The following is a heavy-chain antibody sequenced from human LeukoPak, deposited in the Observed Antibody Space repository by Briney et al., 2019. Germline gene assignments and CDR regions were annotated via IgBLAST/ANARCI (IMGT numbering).Heavy chain of an antibody. V-gene: IGHV4-59*01. CDR2: IYYSGST. Sequence: SETLSLTCTVSGGSISSYYWSWIRQPPGKGLEWIGYIYYSGSTNYNPSLKSRVTISVDTSKNQFSLKLSSVTAADTAVYYCARLGIAVAGTLPAQYNWFDPWGQGPRSPSPQ. D-gene: IGHD6-19*01. CDR1: GGSISSYY. J-gene: IGHJ5*02. CDR3: ARLGIAVAGTLPAQYNWFDP.